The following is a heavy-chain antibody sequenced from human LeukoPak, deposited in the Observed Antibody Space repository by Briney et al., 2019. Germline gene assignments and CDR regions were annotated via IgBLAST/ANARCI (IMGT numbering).Heavy chain of an antibody. D-gene: IGHD3-10*01. J-gene: IGHJ4*02. CDR3: ARHDNYYGSGTYYPPIDY. CDR2: IYPRDSDT. Sequence: GASLKISCKGSGYSFTSYWIGWVRQMPGKGLEWVGMIYPRDSDTRYSSSFQGQVTISADKSISTAYLQWSSLKASDIAMYYCARHDNYYGSGTYYPPIDYWGQGTLITVSS. CDR1: GYSFTSYW. V-gene: IGHV5-51*01.